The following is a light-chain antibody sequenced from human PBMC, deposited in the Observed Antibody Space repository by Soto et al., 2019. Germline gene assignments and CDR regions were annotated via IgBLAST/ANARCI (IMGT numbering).Light chain of an antibody. V-gene: IGLV2-23*01. CDR2: EGS. CDR3: CSYAGSSTPYV. CDR1: SSDVGSYNL. Sequence: QSVLTQPASVSGSPGQSITISCTGTSSDVGSYNLVSWYQQHPGKAPKLMIYEGSKRPSGVSNRFSGSKSGNTASLTISGLQAEDEADYCCSYAGSSTPYVFGTGTKLTVL. J-gene: IGLJ1*01.